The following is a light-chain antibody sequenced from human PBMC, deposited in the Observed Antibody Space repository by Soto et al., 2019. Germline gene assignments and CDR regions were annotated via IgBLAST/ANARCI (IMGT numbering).Light chain of an antibody. Sequence: EIVLTQSPGTLSLSPGERATLSCRASQSVSSSYLAWYQQKPGQAPRLLIYGASSRATGIPDRFSGSGSGTHFTLTISRLEPEDFAVYYCHQDNNSPLTFGGGTKVEIK. CDR1: QSVSSSY. J-gene: IGKJ4*01. V-gene: IGKV3-20*01. CDR3: HQDNNSPLT. CDR2: GAS.